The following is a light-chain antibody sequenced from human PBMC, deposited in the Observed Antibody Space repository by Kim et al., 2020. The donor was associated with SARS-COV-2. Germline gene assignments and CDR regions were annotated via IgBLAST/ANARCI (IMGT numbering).Light chain of an antibody. Sequence: GQKGTISCSGTSSNIGNKYRSGYQQLPGTAPKLRIYDSNMRPSGIRDRFSGSKSGTSATLGITGLQTGDEADYYCGTWDSSLSAYVFGTGTKVTVL. V-gene: IGLV1-51*01. CDR1: SSNIGNKY. CDR2: DSN. J-gene: IGLJ1*01. CDR3: GTWDSSLSAYV.